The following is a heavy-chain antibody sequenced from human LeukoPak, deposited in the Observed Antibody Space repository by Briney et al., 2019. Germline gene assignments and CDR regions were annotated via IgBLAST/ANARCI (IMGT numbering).Heavy chain of an antibody. CDR2: INHSGST. CDR3: ARIGVVPAARDY. J-gene: IGHJ4*02. D-gene: IGHD2-2*01. V-gene: IGHV4-34*01. Sequence: SETLSLTCAVYGGSFSGYYWSWIRQPPGKGLEWIGEINHSGSTDYNPSLKSRVTISVDTSMNQFSLKLSSVTAADTAVYYCARIGVVPAARDYWGQGTLVTVSS. CDR1: GGSFSGYY.